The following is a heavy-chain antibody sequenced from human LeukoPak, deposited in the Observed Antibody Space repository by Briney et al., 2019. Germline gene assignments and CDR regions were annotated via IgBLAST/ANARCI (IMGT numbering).Heavy chain of an antibody. CDR2: INHSGST. J-gene: IGHJ4*02. Sequence: SETLSLTCAVYGGSFRGYYWSWIRQPPGKGLEWIGEINHSGSTNYNPSLKSRVTISVDTSKNQFSLKLSSVTAADTAVYYCARGPYDSSGYCHPALPYYFDYWGQGTLVTVSS. CDR1: GGSFRGYY. CDR3: ARGPYDSSGYCHPALPYYFDY. V-gene: IGHV4-34*01. D-gene: IGHD3-22*01.